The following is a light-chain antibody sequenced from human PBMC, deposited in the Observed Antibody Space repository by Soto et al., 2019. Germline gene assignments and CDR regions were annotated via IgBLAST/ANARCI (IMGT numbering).Light chain of an antibody. V-gene: IGKV3-20*01. CDR1: QSVPSNY. CDR3: QQYGNSPPLT. Sequence: DIVLTQSPGTLSLSPGERATLSCRASQSVPSNYLAWYQRKPGQAPRLLIYGASTRATGIPDRFSGSGSGTDCTLTISRLEPEDFTLYYCQQYGNSPPLTFGGGTKVDIK. J-gene: IGKJ4*01. CDR2: GAS.